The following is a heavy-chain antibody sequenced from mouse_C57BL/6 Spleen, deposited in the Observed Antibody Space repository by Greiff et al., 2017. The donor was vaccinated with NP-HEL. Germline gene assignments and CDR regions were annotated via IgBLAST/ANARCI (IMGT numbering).Heavy chain of an antibody. D-gene: IGHD2-3*01. Sequence: QVQLQQPGAELVKPGASVKLSCKASGYTFTSYWMHWVKQRPGQGLEWIGMIHPNSGSTNYNEKFKSKATLTVDQSSSTAYMQLSSLTSEDSAVYYCARDGYYDFAYWGQGTLVTVSA. CDR2: IHPNSGST. CDR3: ARDGYYDFAY. J-gene: IGHJ3*01. V-gene: IGHV1-64*01. CDR1: GYTFTSYW.